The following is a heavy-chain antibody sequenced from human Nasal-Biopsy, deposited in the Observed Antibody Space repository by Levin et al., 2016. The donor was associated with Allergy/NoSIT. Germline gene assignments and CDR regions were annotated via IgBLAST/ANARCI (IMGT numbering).Heavy chain of an antibody. CDR2: ISSSGATT. D-gene: IGHD4-11*01. V-gene: IGHV3-23*01. Sequence: GESLKISCAASGLTFTNYAMTWVRQAPGKGLECVSYISSSGATTYYADSVKGRFTISRDNSRNSLYLQMSSLRAEDTAVYYCATLPHSKYVLYWGQGSLVTVSS. CDR3: ATLPHSKYVLY. J-gene: IGHJ4*02. CDR1: GLTFTNYA.